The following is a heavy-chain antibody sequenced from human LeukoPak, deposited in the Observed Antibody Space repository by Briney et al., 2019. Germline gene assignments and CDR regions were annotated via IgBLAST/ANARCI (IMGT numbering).Heavy chain of an antibody. CDR2: FDPEDGET. CDR1: GYTLTELS. CDR3: ATVAITMVRGVIPA. Sequence: ASVKVSCKVSGYTLTELSMHWVRQAPGKGLEWMGGFDPEDGETIYALKFQGRVTMTEDTSTDTAYMELSSLRSEDTAVYYCATVAITMVRGVIPAWGQGTLVTVSS. D-gene: IGHD3-10*01. J-gene: IGHJ4*02. V-gene: IGHV1-24*01.